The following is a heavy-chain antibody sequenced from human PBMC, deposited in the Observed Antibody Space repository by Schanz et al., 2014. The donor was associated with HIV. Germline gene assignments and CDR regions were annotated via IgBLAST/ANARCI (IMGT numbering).Heavy chain of an antibody. V-gene: IGHV3-9*01. D-gene: IGHD3-22*01. J-gene: IGHJ4*02. CDR3: AKGDDSSTSYSNYFDF. CDR1: GFIFDDYA. Sequence: VQLVESGGGVVQPGMSLTLSCAASGFIFDDYAMHWARQAPGKGLEWVSGISWNSDSKGYADSVKGRFTISRDNAKNSLYLQMNSLRAEDTALYYCAKGDDSSTSYSNYFDFWGQGALVTVSS. CDR2: ISWNSDSK.